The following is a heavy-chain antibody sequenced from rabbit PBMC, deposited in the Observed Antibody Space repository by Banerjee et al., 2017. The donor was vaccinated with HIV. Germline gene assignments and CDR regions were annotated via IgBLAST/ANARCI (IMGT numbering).Heavy chain of an antibody. D-gene: IGHD8-1*01. J-gene: IGHJ4*01. CDR1: GFSFSSNT. Sequence: QSLEESGGDLVKPGASLTLTCTASGFSFSSNTMCWVRQAPGKGLEWIACTHTGDGNTYYATWAKGRLTISKTSSTTVTLQMTSLTAADTATYFCARAGYGGSGYAEYFNLWGPGTLVTVS. V-gene: IGHV1S40*01. CDR2: THTGDGNT. CDR3: ARAGYGGSGYAEYFNL.